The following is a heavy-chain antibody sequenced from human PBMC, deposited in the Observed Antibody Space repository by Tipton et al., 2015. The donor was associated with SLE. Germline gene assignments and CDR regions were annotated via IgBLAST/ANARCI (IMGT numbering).Heavy chain of an antibody. CDR2: VTQRGTT. V-gene: IGHV4-39*01. CDR3: ARMEGMITFGGFIGF. J-gene: IGHJ4*02. D-gene: IGHD3-16*02. CDR1: GDSFSSSSYY. Sequence: TLSLTCTVSGDSFSSSSYYWRWFRQPPGKGLGWIGEVTQRGTTNYSPSLKSRVTISIDTSAKQFSLKLSSVTAADTAVYYCARMEGMITFGGFIGFWGQGTLVTVSS.